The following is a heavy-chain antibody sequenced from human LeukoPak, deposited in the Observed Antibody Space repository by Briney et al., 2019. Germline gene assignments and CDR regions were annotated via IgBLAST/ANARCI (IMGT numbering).Heavy chain of an antibody. V-gene: IGHV3-21*01. D-gene: IGHD2-21*02. CDR2: ISSSSSYR. CDR1: GFTFSSYS. CDR3: ARTPPAVVTPGWFDP. Sequence: PGGSLRLSCAASGFTFSSYSMNWVRQAPGKGLQWVSSISSSSSYRYYADSVKGRFTISRDDAKNSLYLQMNSLRAEDTAVYFCARTPPAVVTPGWFDPWGQGTLVTVSS. J-gene: IGHJ5*02.